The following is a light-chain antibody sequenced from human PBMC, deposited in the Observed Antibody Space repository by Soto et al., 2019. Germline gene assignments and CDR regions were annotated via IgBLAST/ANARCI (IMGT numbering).Light chain of an antibody. CDR2: GNS. CDR3: QSYDSSLSGSV. CDR1: RSNIGAGYH. Sequence: QSVLTQPPSVSGAPGQRVTISCTGSRSNIGAGYHVHWYQQLPGTAPKLLIYGNSNRPSGVPDRFSGSKSGTSASLAITGLQAEDEAEYDCQSYDSSLSGSVFGGGTKLTVL. V-gene: IGLV1-40*01. J-gene: IGLJ3*02.